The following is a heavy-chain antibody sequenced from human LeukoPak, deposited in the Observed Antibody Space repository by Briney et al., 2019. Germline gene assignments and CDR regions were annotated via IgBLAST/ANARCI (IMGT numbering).Heavy chain of an antibody. CDR2: INPNSGAT. J-gene: IGHJ5*02. D-gene: IGHD1-7*01. Sequence: ASVKVSCKASGYTFTGYYMHWVRQAPGQGLEWMGWINPNSGATNYAQKFQGRVTMTRDTSISTAYMELSRLRSDDTAVYYCATVEVNWNYVSWGQGTLVTVSS. CDR1: GYTFTGYY. V-gene: IGHV1-2*02. CDR3: ATVEVNWNYVS.